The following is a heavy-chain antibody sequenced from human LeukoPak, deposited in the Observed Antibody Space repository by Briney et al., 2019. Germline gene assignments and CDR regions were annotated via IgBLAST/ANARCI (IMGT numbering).Heavy chain of an antibody. V-gene: IGHV4-34*01. CDR3: ARRRADYVWGSYRTARTYYFDY. CDR2: INYSGRT. D-gene: IGHD3-16*02. J-gene: IGHJ4*02. Sequence: PSETLSLTCAVYGGSFCGYYWSWIRQPPGKGLEWIGEINYSGRTNYNTSLKSRITISVDTSKNQFTLKLSYVTAADTAVYYCARRRADYVWGSYRTARTYYFDYWGQGTLVTVSS. CDR1: GGSFCGYY.